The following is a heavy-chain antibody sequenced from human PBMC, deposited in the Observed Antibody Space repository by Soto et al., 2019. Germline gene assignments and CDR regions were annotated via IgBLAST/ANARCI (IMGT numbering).Heavy chain of an antibody. CDR2: IYHSGST. CDR3: ARGMTTVTTSTFDY. D-gene: IGHD4-17*01. CDR1: ARSITSGGYS. Sequence: SETLSLTCAVYARSITSGGYSWSWLRQPPGKSREWIGYIYHSGSTYYNPSLKRRVTISVDRSKNQFSLKLSSVTAADTAVYYCARGMTTVTTSTFDYWGQGTLVTVSS. J-gene: IGHJ4*02. V-gene: IGHV4-30-2*01.